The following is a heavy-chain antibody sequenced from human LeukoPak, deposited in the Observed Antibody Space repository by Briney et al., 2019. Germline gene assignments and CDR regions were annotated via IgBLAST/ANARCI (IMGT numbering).Heavy chain of an antibody. J-gene: IGHJ5*02. Sequence: GASVEVSCKASGYTFTSYYMHWVRQAPGQGLEWMGIINPSGGSTSYAQKFQGRVTMTRDTSTSTVYMELSSLRSEDTAVYYCARDLATDGFDPWGQGTLVTVSS. CDR3: ARDLATDGFDP. CDR2: INPSGGST. V-gene: IGHV1-46*01. CDR1: GYTFTSYY.